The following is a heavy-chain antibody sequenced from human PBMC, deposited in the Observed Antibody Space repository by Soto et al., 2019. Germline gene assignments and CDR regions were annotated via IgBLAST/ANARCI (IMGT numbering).Heavy chain of an antibody. CDR2: IYHSGST. V-gene: IGHV4-4*02. CDR1: GGSISSSNW. CDR3: ARSRILTSPYYDFWSGPYGMDV. Sequence: PSETLSLTCAVSGGSISSSNWWSWVRQPPGKGLEWIGEIYHSGSTNYNPSLKSRVTISVDKSKNQLSLKLSSVTAADTAVYYCARSRILTSPYYDFWSGPYGMDVWGQGTTVTAP. D-gene: IGHD3-3*01. J-gene: IGHJ6*02.